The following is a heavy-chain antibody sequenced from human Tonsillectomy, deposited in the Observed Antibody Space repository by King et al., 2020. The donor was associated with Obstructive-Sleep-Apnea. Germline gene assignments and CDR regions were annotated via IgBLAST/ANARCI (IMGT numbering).Heavy chain of an antibody. D-gene: IGHD2-2*01. CDR3: ASGGKALGPAGHVLYYNYYGMDV. Sequence: VQLQQWGAGLLKPSETLSLTCAVYGGSFSGYYWSWIRQPPGKGLEWIGEINHSGSTNYNPSLKSRVTISVDTSKNQFSLKLSSVTAADTAVYYCASGGKALGPAGHVLYYNYYGMDVWGQGTTVTVSS. J-gene: IGHJ6*02. V-gene: IGHV4-34*01. CDR1: GGSFSGYY. CDR2: INHSGST.